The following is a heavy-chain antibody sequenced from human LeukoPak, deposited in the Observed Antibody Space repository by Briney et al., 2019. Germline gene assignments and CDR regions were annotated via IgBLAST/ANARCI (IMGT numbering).Heavy chain of an antibody. D-gene: IGHD2-2*01. J-gene: IGHJ6*03. CDR3: PRGVGSSRTSCSQWSYYYYMDV. V-gene: IGHV1-8*01. CDR2: MNTTSGNP. Sequence: GSVNVSCTASGYTFTSYDINWVRQAPGQGLEWVGWMNTTSGNPGYAQTFQGRVTMPRNSSISRAYLDLSSLRSEDTAWFSLPRGVGSSRTSCSQWSYYYYMDVWGKGTTVTISS. CDR1: GYTFTSYD.